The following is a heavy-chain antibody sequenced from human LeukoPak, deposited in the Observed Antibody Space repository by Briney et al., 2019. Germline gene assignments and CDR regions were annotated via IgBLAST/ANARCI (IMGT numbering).Heavy chain of an antibody. D-gene: IGHD3-9*01. J-gene: IGHJ4*02. Sequence: SGPTLVNPTQTLTLTCTFSGFSLSTSGVGVGWIRQPPGKALEWLALIYWDDDKRYSPSLKSRLTITKDTSKNQVVLTMTNMDPVDTATYYCAHSGYDILTGYLNFDYWGQGTLVTVSS. CDR1: GFSLSTSGVG. CDR3: AHSGYDILTGYLNFDY. CDR2: IYWDDDK. V-gene: IGHV2-5*02.